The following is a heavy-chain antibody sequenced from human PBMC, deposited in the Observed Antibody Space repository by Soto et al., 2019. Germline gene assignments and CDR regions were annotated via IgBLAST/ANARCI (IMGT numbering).Heavy chain of an antibody. J-gene: IGHJ4*02. V-gene: IGHV3-21*01. CDR3: ARATYYYDSSGYPDYFDY. CDR1: GFTFSSYS. Sequence: EVQLVESGGGLVKPGGSLRLSCAASGFTFSSYSMNWVRQAPGKGLEWVSSISSSSSYIYYADSVKGRFTISRDNAKNSMYLQMNSLRAEDTAVYYCARATYYYDSSGYPDYFDYWGQGTLVTVSS. D-gene: IGHD3-22*01. CDR2: ISSSSSYI.